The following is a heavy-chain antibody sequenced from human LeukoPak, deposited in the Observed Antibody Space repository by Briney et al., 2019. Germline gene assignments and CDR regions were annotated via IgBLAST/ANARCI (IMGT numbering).Heavy chain of an antibody. D-gene: IGHD2/OR15-2a*01. CDR2: MSYDGSNK. CDR1: GFTFSTYA. J-gene: IGHJ4*02. V-gene: IGHV3-30-3*01. Sequence: GGSLRLSCAASGFTFSTYALHWVRQAPGKGLEWVAVMSYDGSNKYYADSVKGRFTISRDNSRSTLYLQMNSLRAEDTAVYYCARERVTTTSFDYWGQGTLVTVSS. CDR3: ARERVTTTSFDY.